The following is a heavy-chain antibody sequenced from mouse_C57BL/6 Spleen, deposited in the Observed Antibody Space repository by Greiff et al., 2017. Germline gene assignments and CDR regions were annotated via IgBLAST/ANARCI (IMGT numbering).Heavy chain of an antibody. CDR3: ARPHYYGSSPNWYFDV. Sequence: EVKLMESGGGLVKPGGSLKLSCAASGFTFSDYGMHWVRQAPEKGLEWVAYISSGSSTIYYADTVKGRFTISRDNAKNTLFLQMTSLRSEDTAMYYCARPHYYGSSPNWYFDVWGTGTTVTVSS. D-gene: IGHD1-1*01. V-gene: IGHV5-17*01. J-gene: IGHJ1*03. CDR1: GFTFSDYG. CDR2: ISSGSSTI.